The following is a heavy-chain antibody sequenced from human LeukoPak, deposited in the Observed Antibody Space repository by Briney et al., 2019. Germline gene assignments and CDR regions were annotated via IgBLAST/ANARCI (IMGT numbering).Heavy chain of an antibody. D-gene: IGHD5-24*01. CDR3: CQDGRNDENYYYYGMDV. CDR2: IKQDGSEK. Sequence: PGGSLRLSCAASGFTFSSYNMNWVRQAPGKGLEWVANIKQDGSEKYYVDSVKGRFTISRDNAKNSLYLQMNSLRAEDTAVYYCCQDGRNDENYYYYGMDVWGQGTTVTVSS. V-gene: IGHV3-7*01. J-gene: IGHJ6*02. CDR1: GFTFSSYN.